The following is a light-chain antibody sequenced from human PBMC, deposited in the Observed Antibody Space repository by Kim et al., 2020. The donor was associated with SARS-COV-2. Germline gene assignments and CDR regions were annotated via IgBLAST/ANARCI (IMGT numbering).Light chain of an antibody. CDR2: GAF. CDR1: QSVSSN. CDR3: QQYNNWPPLT. J-gene: IGKJ4*01. Sequence: ILMTPSPATLSVSPGERATLSCRASQSVSSNLAWYQQKPGQAPRLLIYGAFTRATGIPARFSGSGSGTEFTLTISSLQSEDFAVYYCQQYNNWPPLTFGGGTKVDIK. V-gene: IGKV3-15*01.